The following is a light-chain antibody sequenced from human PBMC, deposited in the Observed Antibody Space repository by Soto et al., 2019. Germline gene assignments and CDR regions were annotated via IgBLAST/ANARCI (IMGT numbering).Light chain of an antibody. CDR3: QQSYSTPRIT. CDR1: QSISSY. J-gene: IGKJ3*01. Sequence: DIQMTQSPSSLSASVGDRVTITCLASQSISSYLNWYQQKPGKAPKLLIYAASSLQSGVPSRFSGSGSGTDFTLTISSLQPEDFATYYCQQSYSTPRITFGPGTKVDI. V-gene: IGKV1-39*01. CDR2: AAS.